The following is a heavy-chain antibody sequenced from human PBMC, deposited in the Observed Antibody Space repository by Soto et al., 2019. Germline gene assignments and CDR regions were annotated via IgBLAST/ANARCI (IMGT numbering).Heavy chain of an antibody. J-gene: IGHJ4*02. D-gene: IGHD3-3*01. CDR2: ISSSSSTI. Sequence: WGSLRLSCAASGFTFSSYSMNWVRQAPGRGLEWVSYISSSSSTIYYADSVKGRFTISRDNAKNSLYLQMNSLRDEDTAVYYCARGLGVFLEFPGYWGQGTLVTVSS. CDR3: ARGLGVFLEFPGY. V-gene: IGHV3-48*02. CDR1: GFTFSSYS.